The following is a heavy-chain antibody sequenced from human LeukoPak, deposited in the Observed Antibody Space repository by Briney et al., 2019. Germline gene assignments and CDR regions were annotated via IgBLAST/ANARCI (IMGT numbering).Heavy chain of an antibody. D-gene: IGHD3-10*01. V-gene: IGHV3-30*18. J-gene: IGHJ6*03. Sequence: GGSLRLSCAASGFSFSSSGVHWVRQAPGKGLEWVAVISFDGFDTHYAESVKGRFTISRDNSKNTLYLQMNSLRPEDSAVYYCAKDRYYGSGRNYYYNYMDVWGEGTTVTVS. CDR1: GFSFSSSG. CDR2: ISFDGFDT. CDR3: AKDRYYGSGRNYYYNYMDV.